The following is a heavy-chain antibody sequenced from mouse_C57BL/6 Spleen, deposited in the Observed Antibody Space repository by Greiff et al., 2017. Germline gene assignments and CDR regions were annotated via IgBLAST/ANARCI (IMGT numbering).Heavy chain of an antibody. J-gene: IGHJ3*01. V-gene: IGHV5-4*01. CDR3: ARESSGLFAY. CDR2: ISDGGSYT. Sequence: EVQWVESGGGLVKPGGSLKLSCAASGFTFSSYAMSWVRQTPEKRLEWVATISDGGSYTYYPDNVKGRFTISRDNAKNNLYLQMSHLKSEDTAMYYCARESSGLFAYWGQGTLVTVSA. D-gene: IGHD3-2*02. CDR1: GFTFSSYA.